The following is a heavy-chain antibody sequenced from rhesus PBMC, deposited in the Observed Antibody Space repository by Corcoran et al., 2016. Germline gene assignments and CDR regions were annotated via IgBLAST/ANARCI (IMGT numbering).Heavy chain of an antibody. CDR1: GGSISDDYY. Sequence: QVQLQESGPGLVKPSETLSLTCAVSGGSISDDYYWSWIRQPPGKGLEWIGYIYGSGGGTNYNPSLKNRVTISIDTSKNQLSLKLSSVTAADTAVYYCARVGEYSNYFDYWGQGVLVTVSS. CDR2: IYGSGGGT. J-gene: IGHJ4*01. V-gene: IGHV4-106*01. CDR3: ARVGEYSNYFDY. D-gene: IGHD4-23*01.